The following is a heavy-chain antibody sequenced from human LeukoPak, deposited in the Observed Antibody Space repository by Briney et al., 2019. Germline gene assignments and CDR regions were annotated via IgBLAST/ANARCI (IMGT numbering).Heavy chain of an antibody. Sequence: PGVSLRLFCAASGFIFCSYSMNWVRQAPGEGLEWVSYISSSSSTIYYADSVNGRFTISRDDAKNSLYLQMNSLRAEDTDVYYCAGTNYYDSSGYYSPFDYWGQGTLVTVSS. J-gene: IGHJ4*02. CDR1: GFIFCSYS. D-gene: IGHD3-22*01. CDR2: ISSSSSTI. CDR3: AGTNYYDSSGYYSPFDY. V-gene: IGHV3-48*01.